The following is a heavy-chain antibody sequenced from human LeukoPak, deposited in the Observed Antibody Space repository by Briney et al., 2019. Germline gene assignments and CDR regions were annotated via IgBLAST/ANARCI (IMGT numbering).Heavy chain of an antibody. CDR2: IKQDGSEK. D-gene: IGHD6-13*01. Sequence: GGSLRLSCAASGFTFSSYWMSWVRQAPGKGLEWVANIKQDGSEKYYVDSVKGRFTISRDNAKNSLYLQMNSLRAEDTAVYYCARGLRREQQLLRAFDYWGQGTPVTVSS. CDR1: GFTFSSYW. J-gene: IGHJ4*02. V-gene: IGHV3-7*01. CDR3: ARGLRREQQLLRAFDY.